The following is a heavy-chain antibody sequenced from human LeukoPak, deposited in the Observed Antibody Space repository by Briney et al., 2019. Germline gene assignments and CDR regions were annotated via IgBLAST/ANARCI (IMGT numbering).Heavy chain of an antibody. D-gene: IGHD1-7*01. CDR1: GYTFTGYY. CDR3: ARGQKYNWNYWFDP. Sequence: ASVKVSCKASGYTFTGYYMHWVRQAPRQGLEWMGWINPNSGGTNYAQKFQGRVTMTRDTSISTAYMELSRLRSDDTAVYYCARGQKYNWNYWFDPWGQGTLVTVSS. V-gene: IGHV1-2*02. CDR2: INPNSGGT. J-gene: IGHJ5*02.